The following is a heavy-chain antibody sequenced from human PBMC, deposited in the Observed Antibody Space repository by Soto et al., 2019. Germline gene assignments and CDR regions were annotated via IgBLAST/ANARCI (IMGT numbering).Heavy chain of an antibody. V-gene: IGHV4-31*03. CDR2: IHYSGTT. D-gene: IGHD2-21*02. CDR3: AALTATYWTISI. J-gene: IGHJ2*01. Sequence: SETLSLTCTVSGYSITAGGHYWAWVRQHPEKGLEWLGYIHYSGTTDYNPSLKSRLTVSVDTSKNQFSLSLSSVTAAGTAIYYCAALTATYWTISIWGRGTLVTVSS. CDR1: GYSITAGGHY.